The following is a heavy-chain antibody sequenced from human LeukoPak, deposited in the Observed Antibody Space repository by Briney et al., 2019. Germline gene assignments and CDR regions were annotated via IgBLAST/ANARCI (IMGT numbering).Heavy chain of an antibody. D-gene: IGHD3-3*01. Sequence: SETLSLTCTVSGGSISTYYWSWIRQPPGKGLEWIGFIHYNDNTKYNPSLESRVTISVDRSKNQFSLKLSSVTAADTAVYYCARASSTIFGVPRGFDPWGQGTLVTVSS. CDR3: ARASSTIFGVPRGFDP. V-gene: IGHV4-59*12. CDR1: GGSISTYY. J-gene: IGHJ5*02. CDR2: IHYNDNT.